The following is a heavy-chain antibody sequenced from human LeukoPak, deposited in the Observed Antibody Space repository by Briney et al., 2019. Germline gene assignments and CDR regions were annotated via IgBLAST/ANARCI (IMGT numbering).Heavy chain of an antibody. V-gene: IGHV3-74*01. CDR2: IYSDGSST. D-gene: IGHD1-1*01. Sequence: PGGSLRLSYAASGFTFSTYWMPWVRQAPGKGLVWVSLIYSDGSSTFYADSVKGRFTISRDNAKNTLYLQMNSLRAEDTAVYYCARDGTGTTPLDSWGQGTLVTVSS. CDR3: ARDGTGTTPLDS. J-gene: IGHJ4*02. CDR1: GFTFSTYW.